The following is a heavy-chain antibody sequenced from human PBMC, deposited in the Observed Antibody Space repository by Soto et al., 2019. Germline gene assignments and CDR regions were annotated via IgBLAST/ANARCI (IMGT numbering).Heavy chain of an antibody. CDR2: ISAYNGNT. CDR3: ARTYLTMVRGMPPIPDY. Sequence: QVQLVQSGAEVKKPGASVKVSCKASGYTFTSHGISWVRQAPGQGLEWMGWISAYNGNTNYAQKLQGRVTMTTDTSTSTAYMELRSLRSDDTAVYYCARTYLTMVRGMPPIPDYWGQGTLVTVSS. CDR1: GYTFTSHG. J-gene: IGHJ4*02. V-gene: IGHV1-18*01. D-gene: IGHD3-10*01.